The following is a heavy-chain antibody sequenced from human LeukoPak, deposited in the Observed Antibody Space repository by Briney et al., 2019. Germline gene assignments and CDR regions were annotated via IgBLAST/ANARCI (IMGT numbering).Heavy chain of an antibody. V-gene: IGHV1-69*01. CDR1: GGTFSSYA. Sequence: SVKVSCKASGGTFSSYAISWARQAPGQGLEWMGGIIPIFGTANYAQKFQGRVTITADESTSTAYMELSSLRSEDTAVYYCARTPCSSTSCHMYYFDHWGQGTLVTVSS. J-gene: IGHJ4*02. CDR3: ARTPCSSTSCHMYYFDH. CDR2: IIPIFGTA. D-gene: IGHD2-2*02.